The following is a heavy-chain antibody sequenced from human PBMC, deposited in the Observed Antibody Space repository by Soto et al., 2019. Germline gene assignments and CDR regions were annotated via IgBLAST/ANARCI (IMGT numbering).Heavy chain of an antibody. V-gene: IGHV3-23*01. CDR2: ISGSGGST. Sequence: GGSLRLSCAASGFTFSSYAMSWVRQAPGKGLEWVSAISGSGGSTYYADSVKGRFTISRDNSKNTLYLQMNSLRAEDTAVYYCARYSSSSMKWSEADYWGQGTLVTVSS. CDR3: ARYSSSSMKWSEADY. CDR1: GFTFSSYA. J-gene: IGHJ4*02. D-gene: IGHD6-6*01.